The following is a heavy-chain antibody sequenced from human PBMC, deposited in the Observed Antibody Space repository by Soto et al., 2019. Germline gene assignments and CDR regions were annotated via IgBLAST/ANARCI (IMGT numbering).Heavy chain of an antibody. Sequence: HPGGSLRLSCAASGFIFSSYGMHWVRQAPGKGLEWVGVIWYDGSNKYYGDSVKGRFTISRDNSKNTLYLQMNSLRVEDTAVYYCASVVSWGQGTLVTVSS. CDR3: ASVVS. V-gene: IGHV3-33*01. D-gene: IGHD2-21*01. J-gene: IGHJ4*02. CDR1: GFIFSSYG. CDR2: IWYDGSNK.